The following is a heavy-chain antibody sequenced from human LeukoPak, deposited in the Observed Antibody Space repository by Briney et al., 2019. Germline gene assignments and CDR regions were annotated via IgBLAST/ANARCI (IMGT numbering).Heavy chain of an antibody. J-gene: IGHJ4*02. D-gene: IGHD1-1*01. CDR2: IKDDESHK. CDR1: GFPLSRLW. V-gene: IGHV3-7*04. Sequence: GGSLRLSCGASGFPLSRLWMGGVRQAPGEGLEWVARIKDDESHKHYVDSVKGRFTIPRDNANNSLYLQMNSLRGEDTAVYFCARVTTNGYFEYWGQRALVTVSS. CDR3: ARVTTNGYFEY.